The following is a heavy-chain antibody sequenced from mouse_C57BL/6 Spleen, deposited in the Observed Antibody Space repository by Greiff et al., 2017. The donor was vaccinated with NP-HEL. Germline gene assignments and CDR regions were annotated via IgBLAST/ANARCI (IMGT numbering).Heavy chain of an antibody. CDR2: ISSGSSTI. CDR3: ARGGYSNLWFAY. J-gene: IGHJ3*01. D-gene: IGHD2-5*01. Sequence: EVKLQESGGGLVKPGGSLKLSCAASGFTFSDYGMHWVRQAPEKGLEWVAYISSGSSTIYYADTVKGRFTISRDNAKNTLFLQMTSLRSEDTAMYYCARGGYSNLWFAYWGQGTLVTVSA. V-gene: IGHV5-17*01. CDR1: GFTFSDYG.